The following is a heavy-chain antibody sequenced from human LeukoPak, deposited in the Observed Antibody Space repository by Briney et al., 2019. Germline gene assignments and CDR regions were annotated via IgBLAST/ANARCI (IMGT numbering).Heavy chain of an antibody. CDR3: ARAKTLEPSPSNAFDI. Sequence: GASVKVSCKASGYTFTSYGYSWVRQAPGQGLEWMGWISAYNGNTKYAQKFQGRVTMTTVTSTSTAYMELRSLTFDDTAVYYCARAKTLEPSPSNAFDIWGQGTMVIVSS. CDR1: GYTFTSYG. V-gene: IGHV1-18*01. CDR2: ISAYNGNT. J-gene: IGHJ3*02. D-gene: IGHD1-1*01.